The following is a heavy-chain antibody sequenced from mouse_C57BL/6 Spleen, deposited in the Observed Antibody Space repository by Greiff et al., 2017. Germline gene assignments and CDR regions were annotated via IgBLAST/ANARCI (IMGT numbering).Heavy chain of an antibody. CDR2: IDPEDGET. V-gene: IGHV14-2*01. D-gene: IGHD2-1*01. Sequence: EVKLMESGAELVKPGASVKLSCTASGFNIKDYYMHWVKQRTEQGLEWIGRIDPEDGETKYAPKFPGKATITADTSSNTAYLQLSSLTSEDTAVYYCALRNRAMDYWGQGTSVTVSS. CDR3: ALRNRAMDY. CDR1: GFNIKDYY. J-gene: IGHJ4*01.